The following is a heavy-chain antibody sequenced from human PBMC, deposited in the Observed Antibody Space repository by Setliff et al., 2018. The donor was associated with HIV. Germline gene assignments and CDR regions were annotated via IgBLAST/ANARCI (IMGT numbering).Heavy chain of an antibody. V-gene: IGHV1-69*10. D-gene: IGHD3-3*01. CDR3: ARGGSGYYDFWSGSSAFEY. Sequence: SVKVSCKASGGSFTSFAISWVRQAPGQGLEWMGGIMSILRIANYAQKFQGRVTITADESTTTAYMELSSLRSEDTAVFYCARGGSGYYDFWSGSSAFEYWGQGTLVTVSS. CDR2: IMSILRIA. CDR1: GGSFTSFA. J-gene: IGHJ4*02.